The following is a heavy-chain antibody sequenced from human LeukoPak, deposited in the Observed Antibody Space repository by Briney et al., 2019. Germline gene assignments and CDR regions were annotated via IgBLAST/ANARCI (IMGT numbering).Heavy chain of an antibody. V-gene: IGHV3-33*06. Sequence: GRSLRLSCAASGFTFSSYAMYWVRQAPGKGLEWVASIWYDGSSKYYRDPVKGRFTISRDNSKNTLYLQMNSLRAEDTAVYYCAKDRAEKYAFDYWGRGTLVTVSS. D-gene: IGHD2-2*01. CDR3: AKDRAEKYAFDY. J-gene: IGHJ4*02. CDR2: IWYDGSSK. CDR1: GFTFSSYA.